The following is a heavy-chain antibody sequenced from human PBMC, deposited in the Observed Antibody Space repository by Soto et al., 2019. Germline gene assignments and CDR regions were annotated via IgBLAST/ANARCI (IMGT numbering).Heavy chain of an antibody. V-gene: IGHV4-34*01. CDR3: ARGKPSGYRFGPRNFFYYGMDV. Sequence: PSETLSLTCGVFSGSLTDHYWTWIRQTPGKGLEWIGEINHSGITDYNPSLKSRVTLSLDTSKNQFSLKVTALTAAATAVYYCARGKPSGYRFGPRNFFYYGMDVWGPGTTVTVSS. CDR2: INHSGIT. D-gene: IGHD5-18*01. CDR1: SGSLTDHY. J-gene: IGHJ6*02.